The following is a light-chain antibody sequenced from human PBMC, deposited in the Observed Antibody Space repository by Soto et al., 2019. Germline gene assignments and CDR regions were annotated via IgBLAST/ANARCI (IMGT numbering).Light chain of an antibody. J-gene: IGLJ2*01. V-gene: IGLV6-57*02. Sequence: NFMLTQPHSVSESPGKTVTISCTGSSGSIASNYVQWYQQRPGSAPTTVIYEDNQRPSGVPDRFSGSIDSSSNSASLTISGLKTEDEADYSCQSYDSSNVVFGGGTKLTFL. CDR1: SGSIASNY. CDR2: EDN. CDR3: QSYDSSNVV.